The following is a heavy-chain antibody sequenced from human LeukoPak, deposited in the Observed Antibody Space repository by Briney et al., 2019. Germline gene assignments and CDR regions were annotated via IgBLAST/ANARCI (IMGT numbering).Heavy chain of an antibody. J-gene: IGHJ4*02. D-gene: IGHD2-2*01. CDR3: ARAGLVVPAAKEFDY. Sequence: GGSLRLSCAASGFTFSSYWMSWVRQAPGKGLEWVANIKQDGSEKYYVDSVKGRFTISRDNAKNSLYLQMNSLRAEDMAVYYCARAGLVVPAAKEFDYWGQGTLVTVSS. V-gene: IGHV3-7*01. CDR1: GFTFSSYW. CDR2: IKQDGSEK.